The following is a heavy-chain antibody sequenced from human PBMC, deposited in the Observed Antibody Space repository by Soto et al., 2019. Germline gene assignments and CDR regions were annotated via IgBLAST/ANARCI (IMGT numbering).Heavy chain of an antibody. CDR2: IYSRGTT. D-gene: IGHD4-17*01. Sequence: EVQLVETGGGLIQPGGSLRLSCAISGFTVSSNYMSWVRQAPAKGLEWVSVIYSRGTTYYTDSVKGRLTISRDNSKNTLDLQMDRLRAEDTGVYYCVRTGDYGDYFDYWGQGSPVTVSA. J-gene: IGHJ4*02. CDR1: GFTVSSNY. V-gene: IGHV3-53*02. CDR3: VRTGDYGDYFDY.